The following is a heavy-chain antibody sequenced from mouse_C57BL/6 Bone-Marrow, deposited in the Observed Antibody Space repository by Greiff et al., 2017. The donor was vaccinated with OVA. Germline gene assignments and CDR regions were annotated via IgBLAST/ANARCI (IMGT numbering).Heavy chain of an antibody. V-gene: IGHV14-4*01. CDR3: TRYGDYWYFDV. CDR1: GFNIKDDY. D-gene: IGHD2-13*01. CDR2: IDPDNGDT. J-gene: IGHJ1*03. Sequence: EVQLQQSGAELVRPGASVKLSCTASGFNIKDDYMHWVKQRPEQGLEWIGWIDPDNGDTEYASKFQGKATITADTSSNTAYLQLSSLTSEDTAVYYCTRYGDYWYFDVWGTGTTVTVSS.